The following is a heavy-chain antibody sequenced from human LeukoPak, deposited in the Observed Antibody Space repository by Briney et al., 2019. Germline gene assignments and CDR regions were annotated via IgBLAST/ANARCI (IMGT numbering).Heavy chain of an antibody. CDR1: GFSLSTSGVG. Sequence: SGPTLVKPTQTLTLTCTLSGFSLSTSGVGVGWIRQPPGKALEWLALIYWDDDKRYSPSLKSRLTITKDTSKNQVVLTMTNMDPVDTATYYCAHRPYYYDSSGYSKTGHFDYWGQGTLVTVSS. D-gene: IGHD3-22*01. V-gene: IGHV2-5*02. J-gene: IGHJ4*02. CDR3: AHRPYYYDSSGYSKTGHFDY. CDR2: IYWDDDK.